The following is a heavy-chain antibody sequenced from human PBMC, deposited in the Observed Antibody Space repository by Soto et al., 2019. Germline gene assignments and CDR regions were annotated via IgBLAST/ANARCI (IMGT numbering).Heavy chain of an antibody. D-gene: IGHD2-21*02. V-gene: IGHV4-34*01. J-gene: IGHJ4*02. CDR3: ARARGVVVVTALDY. Sequence: SETLSLTCAVYGGSFSGYYWSWIRQPPGKGLEWIGEINHSGSTNYNPSLKSRVTISVDTSKNQFSLKLSSVTAADTAVYYCARARGVVVVTALDYWGQGTLVTVSS. CDR2: INHSGST. CDR1: GGSFSGYY.